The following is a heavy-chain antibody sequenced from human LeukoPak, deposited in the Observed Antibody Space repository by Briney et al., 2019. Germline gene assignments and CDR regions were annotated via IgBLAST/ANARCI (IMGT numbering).Heavy chain of an antibody. CDR3: AKDYGPVRFLEWLSIDY. CDR2: IRYDGSNK. Sequence: PGRSLRLSCAASGFTFSSYAMHWVRQAPGKGLEWVAFIRYDGSNKYYADSVKGRFTISRDNSKNTLYLQMNSLRAEDTAVYYCAKDYGPVRFLEWLSIDYWGQGTLVTVSS. CDR1: GFTFSSYA. D-gene: IGHD3-3*01. J-gene: IGHJ4*02. V-gene: IGHV3-30*02.